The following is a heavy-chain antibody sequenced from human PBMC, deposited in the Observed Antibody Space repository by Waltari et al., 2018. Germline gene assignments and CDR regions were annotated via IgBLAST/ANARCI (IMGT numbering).Heavy chain of an antibody. CDR3: ATRRTTIGTDTAMFKIDY. D-gene: IGHD5-18*01. CDR1: GGSISSSSYY. V-gene: IGHV4-39*01. Sequence: QLQLQESGPGLVKPSETLSLTCTVSGGSISSSSYYWGWIRQPPGKGLEWIGSIYYSGSTYYNPSLKSRVTISVDTSKNQCSLKLSSVTAADTAVYYCATRRTTIGTDTAMFKIDYWGQGTLVTVSS. J-gene: IGHJ4*02. CDR2: IYYSGST.